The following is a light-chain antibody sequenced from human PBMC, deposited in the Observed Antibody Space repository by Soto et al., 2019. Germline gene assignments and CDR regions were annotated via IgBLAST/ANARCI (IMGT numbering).Light chain of an antibody. CDR1: RSVSSY. J-gene: IGKJ5*01. CDR3: QQRSNWPIT. CDR2: DAS. V-gene: IGKV3-11*01. Sequence: IVLTQCPATLSLSPGESATLSCRATRSVSSYLAWYQQKPGQAPRLLIYDASSRPTDIPARFSGSGSGTDFTLTISSLEPEDFALYYCQQRSNWPITFGQGTRLEIK.